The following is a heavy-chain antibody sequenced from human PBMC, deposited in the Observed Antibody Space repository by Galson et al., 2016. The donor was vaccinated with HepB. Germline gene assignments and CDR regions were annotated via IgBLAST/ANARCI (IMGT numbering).Heavy chain of an antibody. CDR3: AKAGPYGMDV. J-gene: IGHJ6*02. CDR1: GFTFRSYG. CDR2: ISYDGSKK. Sequence: SLRLSCAGSGFTFRSYGMHWVRQAPGKGLEWVAVISYDGSKKNYADSVKGRFTISRDNSKNTLYLQMNSLRAEDTAVYYCAKAGPYGMDVWGQGTTVTVSS. V-gene: IGHV3-30*18.